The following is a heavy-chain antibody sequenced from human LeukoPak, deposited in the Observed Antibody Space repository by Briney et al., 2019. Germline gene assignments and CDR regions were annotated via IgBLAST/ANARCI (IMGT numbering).Heavy chain of an antibody. CDR3: ARAKHCSSTSCYANYYYGMDV. D-gene: IGHD2-2*01. V-gene: IGHV1-18*04. Sequence: ASVKVSCKASGYTFTSYGISWVRRAPGQGLEWMGWISAYNGNANYAQKLQGRVTMTTDTSTSTAYMELRSLRSDDTAVYYCARAKHCSSTSCYANYYYGMDVWGKGTTVTVSS. CDR2: ISAYNGNA. CDR1: GYTFTSYG. J-gene: IGHJ6*04.